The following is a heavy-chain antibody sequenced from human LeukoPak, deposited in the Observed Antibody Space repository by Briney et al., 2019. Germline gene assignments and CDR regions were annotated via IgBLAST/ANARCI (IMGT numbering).Heavy chain of an antibody. CDR3: ASTLKRWLHRPGYYYYYMDV. Sequence: RASVKVSCKASGGTFSSYAISRVRQAPGQGLEWMGGIIPIFGTANYAQKFQGRVTITTDESTSTAYMELSSLRSEDTAVYYCASTLKRWLHRPGYYYYYMDVWGKGTTVTVSS. CDR2: IIPIFGTA. CDR1: GGTFSSYA. J-gene: IGHJ6*03. V-gene: IGHV1-69*05. D-gene: IGHD5-24*01.